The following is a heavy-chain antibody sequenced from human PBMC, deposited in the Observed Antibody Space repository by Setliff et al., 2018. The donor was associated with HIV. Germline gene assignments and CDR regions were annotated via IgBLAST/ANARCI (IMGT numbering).Heavy chain of an antibody. CDR1: GGSITGYY. D-gene: IGHD3-22*01. V-gene: IGHV4-4*07. CDR3: ARVRLTMIMMVDYFDQ. Sequence: SETLSLTCSVSGGSITGYYWSWIRQPAGKDMEWIGRSGDTIYNPSLESRVTISVDTSRNQFSLRLSSVTAADTAVYYCARVRLTMIMMVDYFDQWGQGTLVTVSS. CDR2: SGDT. J-gene: IGHJ4*02.